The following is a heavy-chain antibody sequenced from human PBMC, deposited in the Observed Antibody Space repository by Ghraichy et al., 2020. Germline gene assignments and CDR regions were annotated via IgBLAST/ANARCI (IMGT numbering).Heavy chain of an antibody. CDR1: GFTFSSYA. Sequence: GALRLSCAASGFTFSSYAMSWVRQAPGKGLEWVSAISGSGGSTYYADSVKGRFTISRDNSKNTLYLQMNSLRAEDTAVYYCAKSGIQLWPIYYFDYWGQGTLVTVSS. CDR2: ISGSGGST. J-gene: IGHJ4*02. CDR3: AKSGIQLWPIYYFDY. V-gene: IGHV3-23*01. D-gene: IGHD5-18*01.